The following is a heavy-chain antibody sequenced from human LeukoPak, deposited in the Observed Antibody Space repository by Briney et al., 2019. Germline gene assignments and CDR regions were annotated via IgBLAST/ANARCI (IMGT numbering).Heavy chain of an antibody. Sequence: GESLKISCKGSGYSFGTYWIGWVRQMPGKGLEWMGIIYPGDSHTRYSPSFQGQATISADKSTSTAYLQWNSLKSSDTAIYYCARLYTRLTRSIWGYFDPWGQGTLVTVSS. CDR3: ARLYTRLTRSIWGYFDP. CDR1: GYSFGTYW. D-gene: IGHD3-16*01. CDR2: IYPGDSHT. V-gene: IGHV5-51*01. J-gene: IGHJ5*02.